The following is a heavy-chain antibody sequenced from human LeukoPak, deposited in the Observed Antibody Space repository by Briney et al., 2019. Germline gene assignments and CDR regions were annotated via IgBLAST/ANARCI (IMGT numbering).Heavy chain of an antibody. CDR1: GFTFSSYA. J-gene: IGHJ3*02. D-gene: IGHD1-26*01. Sequence: GGSLRLSCAASGFTFSSYAMHWVRQAPGKGLERVAVISYDGSNKYYADSVKGRFTISRDNSKNTLYLQMNSLRAEDTAVYYCAGDPSGPNDAFDIWGQGTMVTVSS. CDR2: ISYDGSNK. V-gene: IGHV3-30-3*01. CDR3: AGDPSGPNDAFDI.